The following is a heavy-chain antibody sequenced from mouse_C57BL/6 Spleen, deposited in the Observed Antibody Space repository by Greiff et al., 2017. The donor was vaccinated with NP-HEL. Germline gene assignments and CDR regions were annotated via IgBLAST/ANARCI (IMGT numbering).Heavy chain of an antibody. D-gene: IGHD4-1*01. CDR3: ARFPSNWENWYFDV. V-gene: IGHV1-53*01. CDR1: GYTFTSYW. CDR2: INPSNGGT. Sequence: QVQLQQPGTELVKPGASVKLSCKASGYTFTSYWMHWVKQRPGQGLEWIGNINPSNGGTNYNEKFKSKATLTVDKSSSTAYMQLSSLTSEDSAVYYCARFPSNWENWYFDVWGTGTTVTVSS. J-gene: IGHJ1*03.